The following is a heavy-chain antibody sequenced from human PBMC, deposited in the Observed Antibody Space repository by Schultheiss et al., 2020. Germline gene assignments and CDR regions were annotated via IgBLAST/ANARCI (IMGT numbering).Heavy chain of an antibody. D-gene: IGHD6-19*01. CDR1: GYSFTSYA. CDR3: ARDLVIAVAGAGHDC. CDR2: ISADNGNT. J-gene: IGHJ4*02. Sequence: ASVKVSCKASGYSFTSYAISWVRQAPGQGLEWMGWISADNGNTNYAQKLQGRVTMTTDTSTGTAYMELRSLRSDDTAVYYCARDLVIAVAGAGHDCWGQGTLVTVSS. V-gene: IGHV1-18*01.